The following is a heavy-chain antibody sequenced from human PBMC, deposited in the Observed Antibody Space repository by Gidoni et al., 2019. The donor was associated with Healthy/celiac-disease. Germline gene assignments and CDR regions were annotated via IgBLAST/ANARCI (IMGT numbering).Heavy chain of an antibody. J-gene: IGHJ4*02. V-gene: IGHV3-21*01. CDR1: GFTFSSYS. CDR3: AREYYDSSGYYGYFDY. CDR2: ISSSSSYI. D-gene: IGHD3-22*01. Sequence: EVQLVESGGGLVKPGGSLRLSCAASGFTFSSYSMNWFRQAPGKGLEWVSSISSSSSYIYYADSVKGRFTISRDNAKNSLYLQMNSLRAEDTAVYYCAREYYDSSGYYGYFDYWGQGTLVTVSS.